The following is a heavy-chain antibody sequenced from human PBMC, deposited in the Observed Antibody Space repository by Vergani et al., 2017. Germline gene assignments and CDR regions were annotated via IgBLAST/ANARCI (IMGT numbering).Heavy chain of an antibody. CDR3: ARDPSYGGYLTYFDY. CDR1: GFTFSSYS. J-gene: IGHJ4*02. D-gene: IGHD5-12*01. Sequence: EVQLVESGGGLVKPGGSLRLSCAASGFTFSSYSMNWVRQAPGKGLEWVSSISSSSSYIYYADSVKGRFTISRDNAKNSLYLQMNSLRAEDTAVYYCARDPSYGGYLTYFDYWGQGTLVTVSS. CDR2: ISSSSSYI. V-gene: IGHV3-21*01.